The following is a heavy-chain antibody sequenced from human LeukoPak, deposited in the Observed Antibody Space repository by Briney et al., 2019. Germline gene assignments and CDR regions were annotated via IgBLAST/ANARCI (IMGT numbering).Heavy chain of an antibody. CDR2: IYYSGNT. J-gene: IGHJ4*02. CDR3: ARHRSKWLQSSFDY. V-gene: IGHV4-39*01. D-gene: IGHD5-24*01. Sequence: SETLSLTCTVSGDSISTSNSYWGWIRQPPGKGLEWIGSIYYSGNTYYNASLKSRVTISVDTSKNQFSLKFTSVTAADTAVYYCARHRSKWLQSSFDYWGQGTLVTVSS. CDR1: GDSISTSNSY.